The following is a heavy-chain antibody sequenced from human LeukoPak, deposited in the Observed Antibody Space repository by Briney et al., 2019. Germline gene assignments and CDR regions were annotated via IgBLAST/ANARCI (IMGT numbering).Heavy chain of an antibody. CDR1: GGTFSSYA. CDR3: AASPLPFYDSSGYYSGSLSY. D-gene: IGHD3-22*01. J-gene: IGHJ4*02. V-gene: IGHV1-69*05. CDR2: IIPIFGTA. Sequence: RASVKVSCKASGGTFSSYAISWVRQAPGQGLEWMGGIIPIFGTANYAQKLQGRVTMTTDTSTSTAYMELRSLRSDDTAVYYCAASPLPFYDSSGYYSGSLSYWGQGTLVTVSS.